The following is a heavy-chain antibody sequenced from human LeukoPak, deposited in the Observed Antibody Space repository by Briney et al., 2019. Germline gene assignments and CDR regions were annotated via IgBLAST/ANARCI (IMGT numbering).Heavy chain of an antibody. V-gene: IGHV4-39*01. D-gene: IGHD1-26*01. Sequence: PSETLSLTCAVSGVSISSSGFYWGWIRQPPGKGLEWIGSIYYSGSTYYNPSLKSRVTISVDTSKNQFSLKLGSVTAADTAVYFCARQYSGIYDYWGQGTLVTVSS. J-gene: IGHJ4*02. CDR2: IYYSGST. CDR1: GVSISSSGFY. CDR3: ARQYSGIYDY.